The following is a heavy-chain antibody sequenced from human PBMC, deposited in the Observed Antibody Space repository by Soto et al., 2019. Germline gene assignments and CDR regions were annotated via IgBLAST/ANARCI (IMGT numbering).Heavy chain of an antibody. V-gene: IGHV3-48*01. CDR2: ISSSSSTI. Sequence: EVQLVESGGGLVQPGGSLRLSSAASGFTFSSYSMNWVRQAPGKGLEWVSYISSSSSTIYYADSVKGRFTISRDNAKNSLYLQMNSLRAEDTAVYYCARGLATTVTTGWFDPWGQGTLVTVSS. CDR3: ARGLATTVTTGWFDP. J-gene: IGHJ5*02. D-gene: IGHD4-17*01. CDR1: GFTFSSYS.